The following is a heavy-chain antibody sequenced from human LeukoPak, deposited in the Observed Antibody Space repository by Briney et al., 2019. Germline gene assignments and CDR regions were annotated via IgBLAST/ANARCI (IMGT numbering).Heavy chain of an antibody. CDR1: GYTFTGYY. CDR3: ARGGLYYVWDAFDI. D-gene: IGHD3-16*01. Sequence: ASVKVSCKASGYTFTGYYMHRVRQAPGQGREWMGWINPNSGGTNYAQKFQGRVNITRDTSISTAYMELSRLRSDDTAVYYCARGGLYYVWDAFDIWGQGTMVTVSS. V-gene: IGHV1-2*02. CDR2: INPNSGGT. J-gene: IGHJ3*02.